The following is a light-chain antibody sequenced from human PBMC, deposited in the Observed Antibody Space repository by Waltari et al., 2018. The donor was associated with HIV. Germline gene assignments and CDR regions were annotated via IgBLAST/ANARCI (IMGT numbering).Light chain of an antibody. Sequence: QSALPQPRSVSGSPGQSVPLSCTGPSSAVGGYDYVSWYQQHPGKAPRLMISDVTKRPSGVRDRFSGSKSGNTASLTISGLQAEDEAEYYCCSYAGAYTFWVFGGGTQLTVL. CDR3: CSYAGAYTFWV. V-gene: IGLV2-11*01. CDR1: SSAVGGYDY. CDR2: DVT. J-gene: IGLJ3*02.